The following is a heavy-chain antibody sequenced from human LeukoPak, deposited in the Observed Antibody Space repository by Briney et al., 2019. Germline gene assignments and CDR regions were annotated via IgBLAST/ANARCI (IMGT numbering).Heavy chain of an antibody. CDR3: AGGPRGPKHYGSGSLFDY. Sequence: GGSLRLSCAASGFTVSSNYMSWVRQAPGKGLEWVSVIYSGGSTYYADSVKGRFTISRDNSKNTLYLQMNSLRAEDTAVYYCAGGPRGPKHYGSGSLFDYGAREPLVTFPS. V-gene: IGHV3-53*01. D-gene: IGHD3-10*01. J-gene: IGHJ4*02. CDR2: IYSGGST. CDR1: GFTVSSNY.